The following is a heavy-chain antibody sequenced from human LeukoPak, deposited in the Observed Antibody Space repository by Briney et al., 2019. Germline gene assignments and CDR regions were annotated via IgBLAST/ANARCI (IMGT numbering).Heavy chain of an antibody. J-gene: IGHJ3*02. CDR2: IYYSGST. CDR1: GGSIRSGDYY. V-gene: IGHV4-30-4*08. CDR3: ARAGGSISQDAFDI. D-gene: IGHD2-2*01. Sequence: PSQTLSLTCTVSGGSIRSGDYYWSWIRQPPGKGLEWIGYIYYSGSTYYNPSLKSRVTISVDTSKNQFSLKLSSVTAADTAVYYCARAGGSISQDAFDIWGQGTMVTVSS.